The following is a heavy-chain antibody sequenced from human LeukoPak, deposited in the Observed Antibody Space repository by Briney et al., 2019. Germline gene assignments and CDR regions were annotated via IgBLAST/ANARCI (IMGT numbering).Heavy chain of an antibody. V-gene: IGHV3-23*01. CDR1: GFTFSSYA. D-gene: IGHD2-15*01. Sequence: GGSLRLSCAASGFTFSSYAMSWVRQAPGKGLELVSAISGSGGSTYYADSVKGRFTISRDNSKNTLYLQMNSLRAEDTAVYYCAKGGSSNSYYGMDVWGQGTTVTVSS. CDR2: ISGSGGST. CDR3: AKGGSSNSYYGMDV. J-gene: IGHJ6*02.